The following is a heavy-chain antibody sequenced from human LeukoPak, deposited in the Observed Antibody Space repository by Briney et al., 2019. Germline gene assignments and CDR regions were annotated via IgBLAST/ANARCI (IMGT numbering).Heavy chain of an antibody. V-gene: IGHV3-21*04. CDR3: ARGFRGASFDY. D-gene: IGHD1-26*01. Sequence: GGSLRLSCAASGFTFSSYSMNWVRQAPGKGLEWVSSISGGSTYIYQADSVKGRFTISRDNAKNSLYLQMNSLRAEDTAVYYCARGFRGASFDYWGQGTLVTVSS. J-gene: IGHJ4*02. CDR1: GFTFSSYS. CDR2: ISGGSTYI.